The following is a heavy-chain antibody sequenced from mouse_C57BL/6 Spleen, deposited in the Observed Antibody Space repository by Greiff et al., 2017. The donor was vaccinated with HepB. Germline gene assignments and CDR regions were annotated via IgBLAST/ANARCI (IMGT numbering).Heavy chain of an antibody. CDR2: ISSGSSTS. CDR1: GFTFSDYG. CDR3: ARITTVHYWYFDV. V-gene: IGHV5-17*01. D-gene: IGHD1-1*01. J-gene: IGHJ1*03. Sequence: EVHLVESGGGLVKPGGSLKLSCAASGFTFSDYGMHWVRQAPEKGLEWVAYISSGSSTSYYADTVKGRFTISRDNAKNTLFLQMTSLRSEDTAMYYCARITTVHYWYFDVWGTGTTVTVSS.